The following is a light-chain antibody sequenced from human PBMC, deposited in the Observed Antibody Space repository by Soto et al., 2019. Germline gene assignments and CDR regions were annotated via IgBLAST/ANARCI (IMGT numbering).Light chain of an antibody. Sequence: DLQMTQSPSSLSASVGDRVAITCQASQDISNDLNWYQQKPGRAPELMIYGASNLETGVPSRFSGGGSGTDFTFTISSLQPEDGATYYCQQYYNLPLTFGGGTKVEIK. CDR3: QQYYNLPLT. V-gene: IGKV1-33*01. CDR2: GAS. CDR1: QDISND. J-gene: IGKJ4*01.